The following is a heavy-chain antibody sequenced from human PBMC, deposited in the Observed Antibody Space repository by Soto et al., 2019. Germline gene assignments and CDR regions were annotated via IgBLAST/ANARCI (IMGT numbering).Heavy chain of an antibody. Sequence: SETLSLTCAVSGGSISSGSYSWSWIRQPPGKGLEWIGYINHSGSTYYNPSLKSRVTISVARSTNQFSLKLRSVTAADTAVYYGARVPDRWGQGTLVTVSS. D-gene: IGHD2-2*01. V-gene: IGHV4-30-2*01. CDR1: GGSISSGSYS. J-gene: IGHJ4*01. CDR2: INHSGST. CDR3: ARVPDR.